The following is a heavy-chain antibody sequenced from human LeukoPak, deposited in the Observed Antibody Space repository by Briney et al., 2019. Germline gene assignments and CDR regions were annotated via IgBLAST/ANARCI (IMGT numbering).Heavy chain of an antibody. CDR3: AGPIHCTSGVCYDY. CDR2: IYPVDSST. Sequence: GESLKISCKGSGYSFTTYWIGWVRQMPGKGLEWMGIIYPVDSSTKISPSFEGQVTISADKSTATAYLQWSSLKASDTAMYYCAGPIHCTSGVCYDYWGQGTLVTVSS. D-gene: IGHD2-8*01. V-gene: IGHV5-51*01. CDR1: GYSFTTYW. J-gene: IGHJ4*02.